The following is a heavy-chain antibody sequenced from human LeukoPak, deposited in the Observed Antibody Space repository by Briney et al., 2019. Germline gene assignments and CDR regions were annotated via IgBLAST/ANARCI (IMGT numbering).Heavy chain of an antibody. CDR3: ARGVNRAAAGTTFDY. V-gene: IGHV3-33*01. D-gene: IGHD6-13*01. J-gene: IGHJ4*02. CDR2: IWYDGSNK. Sequence: GRSLRLSCAASGFTLSSYGMHWVRQAPGKGLEWVAVIWYDGSNKYYADSVKGRFTISRDNSKNTLYLQMNSLRAEDTAVYYCARGVNRAAAGTTFDYWGQGTLVTVSS. CDR1: GFTLSSYG.